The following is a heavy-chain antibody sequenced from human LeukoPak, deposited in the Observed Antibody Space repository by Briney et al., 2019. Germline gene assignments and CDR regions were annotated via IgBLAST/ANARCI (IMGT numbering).Heavy chain of an antibody. J-gene: IGHJ4*02. D-gene: IGHD3-10*01. CDR1: GGSFSGYY. CDR2: INHSGST. Sequence: PSETLSLTCAVYGGSFSGYYWSWIRQPPGKGLEWIGEINHSGSTNYDPSLKSRVTISVDTSKNQFSLKLSSVTAAGTAVYYCARGVGYGSGSPWYFDYWGQGTLVTVSS. V-gene: IGHV4-34*01. CDR3: ARGVGYGSGSPWYFDY.